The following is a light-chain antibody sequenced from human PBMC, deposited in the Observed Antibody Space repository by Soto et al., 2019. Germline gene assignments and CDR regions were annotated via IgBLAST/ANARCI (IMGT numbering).Light chain of an antibody. CDR3: SSYTNSSPYV. J-gene: IGLJ1*01. CDR1: SNDVGGYNY. CDR2: EVS. Sequence: QSALTQPASVSGSPGQSVTISCTGTSNDVGGYNYVSRYQQHPGNAPKLVIYEVSHRPSGISGRFSGSKSGNTASLTISGVQVDDEADYFCSSYTNSSPYVFGAGTKLTVL. V-gene: IGLV2-14*01.